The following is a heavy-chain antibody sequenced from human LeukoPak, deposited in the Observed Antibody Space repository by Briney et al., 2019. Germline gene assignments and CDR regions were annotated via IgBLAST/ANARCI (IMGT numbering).Heavy chain of an antibody. Sequence: SETLSLTCTVSGGSISSGGYYWSWIRQPPGKGLEWIGYIYYSGSTNYNPSLKSRVTISVDTSKNQFSLKLSSVTAADTAVYYCARLVATQDYYYGMDVWGQGTTVTVSS. CDR1: GGSISSGGYY. J-gene: IGHJ6*02. V-gene: IGHV4-61*08. D-gene: IGHD5-12*01. CDR3: ARLVATQDYYYGMDV. CDR2: IYYSGST.